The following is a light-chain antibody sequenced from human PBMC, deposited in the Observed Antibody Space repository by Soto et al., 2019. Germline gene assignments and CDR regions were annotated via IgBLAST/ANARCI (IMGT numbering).Light chain of an antibody. CDR1: QSVNIS. Sequence: EIVMTQSPATLSVSPGERATLSCRTSQSVNISLAWYQQKPGQAPRNLIFGASSRATGIPARFSGSGSWTEFNMPISSLQSEDVTVYYCQQYDDWLRLTFGGGTKVEIK. V-gene: IGKV3D-15*01. CDR3: QQYDDWLRLT. J-gene: IGKJ4*01. CDR2: GAS.